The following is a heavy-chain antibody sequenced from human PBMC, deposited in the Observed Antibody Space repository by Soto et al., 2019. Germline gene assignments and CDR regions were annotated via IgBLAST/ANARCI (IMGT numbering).Heavy chain of an antibody. CDR1: GGSFSGYY. J-gene: IGHJ4*02. V-gene: IGHV4-34*01. Sequence: QVQLQQWGAGLLKPSETLSLTCAVYGGSFSGYYWSWIRQPPGKGLEWIGEINHSGSTNYNPSLNSRVTISVDTSKNQFSLKLSSVTAADTAVYYCARVANYGSGDYWGQGTLVTVSS. D-gene: IGHD3-10*01. CDR3: ARVANYGSGDY. CDR2: INHSGST.